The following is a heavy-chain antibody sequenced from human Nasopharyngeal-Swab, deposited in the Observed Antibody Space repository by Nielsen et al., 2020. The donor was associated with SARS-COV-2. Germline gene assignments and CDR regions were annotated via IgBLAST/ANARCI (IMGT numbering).Heavy chain of an antibody. V-gene: IGHV3-74*01. J-gene: IGHJ4*02. CDR3: ARDLGGFGGY. CDR2: INTDGRRT. CDR1: GVSFSTFW. D-gene: IGHD4-23*01. Sequence: GGSLRLSCAASGVSFSTFWMHWVRQVPGEGLVWVSRINTDGRRTNYAESVKGRCTISRDNVKNMLYLQMNNLRPEDTAVYYCARDLGGFGGYWGQGTLATVSS.